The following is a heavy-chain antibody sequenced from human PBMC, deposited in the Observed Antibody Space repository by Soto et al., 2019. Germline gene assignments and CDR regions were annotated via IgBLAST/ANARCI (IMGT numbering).Heavy chain of an antibody. Sequence: QVQLVESGGGVVQPGRSLRLSCAASGFTFSSYGMHWVRQAPGKGLEWVAVIWYDGSNKYYADSVKGRFTISRDNSKNTLYLQMNSLRAEDTAVYYCARGRRRGYSYGYDYCYYGMDVWGQGTTVTVSS. CDR2: IWYDGSNK. CDR1: GFTFSSYG. V-gene: IGHV3-33*01. CDR3: ARGRRRGYSYGYDYCYYGMDV. J-gene: IGHJ6*02. D-gene: IGHD5-18*01.